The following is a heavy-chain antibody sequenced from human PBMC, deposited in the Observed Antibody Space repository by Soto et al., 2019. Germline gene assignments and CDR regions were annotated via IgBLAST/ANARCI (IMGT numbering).Heavy chain of an antibody. V-gene: IGHV3-53*02. D-gene: IGHD4-17*01. J-gene: IGHJ6*02. Sequence: EVQLVETGGGLIQPGGSLRLSCAASGFTVSSNYMSWVRQAPGKGLEWVSVIYSGGSTYYADSVKGRFTISRDNSKNTLYLQMNSLRAEDTAVYYCGLTVTSADRYYYYYYGMDVWGQGTTVTVSS. CDR2: IYSGGST. CDR1: GFTVSSNY. CDR3: GLTVTSADRYYYYYYGMDV.